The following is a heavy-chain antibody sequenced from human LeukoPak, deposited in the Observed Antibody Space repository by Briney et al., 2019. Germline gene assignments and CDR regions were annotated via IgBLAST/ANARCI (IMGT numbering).Heavy chain of an antibody. CDR3: ARVGPLYCSSTSCYNRGVGFDY. J-gene: IGHJ4*02. V-gene: IGHV4-59*01. CDR2: IYYSGST. Sequence: PSETLSLTCTVSGDSISSYYWSWIRQPPGKGLEWIGYIYYSGSTNCNPSLESRVTISVDTSKNQFSLKLSSVTAADTAVYYCARVGPLYCSSTSCYNRGVGFDYWGQGTLVTVSS. D-gene: IGHD2-2*02. CDR1: GDSISSYY.